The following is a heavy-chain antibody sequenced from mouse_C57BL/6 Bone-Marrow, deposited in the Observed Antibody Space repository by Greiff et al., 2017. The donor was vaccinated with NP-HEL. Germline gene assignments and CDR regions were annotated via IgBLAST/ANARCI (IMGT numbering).Heavy chain of an antibody. D-gene: IGHD1-1*01. J-gene: IGHJ2*01. Sequence: EVQVVESEGGLVQPGSSMKLSCTASGFNFSDHYMAWVRQVPEKGLEWVANINYDGSSTYYLDSLKSRFIISRDNANNILYLQMSSLKSEDTATYYSARVISRTYYFDYWGQGATHTVST. CDR2: INYDGSST. CDR1: GFNFSDHY. V-gene: IGHV5-16*01. CDR3: ARVISRTYYFDY.